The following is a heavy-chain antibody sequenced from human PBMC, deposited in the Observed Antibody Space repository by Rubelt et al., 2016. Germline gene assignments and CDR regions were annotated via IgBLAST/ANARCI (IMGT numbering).Heavy chain of an antibody. D-gene: IGHD2-21*02. CDR3: ARGARVTNYYYYYYMDV. Sequence: VQLVESGGGLVQPGRSLRLSCAASGFTFSSYAMHWVRQAPGKGLEWVAVISYDGSNKYYADSVKGRFTISRDNSKNTLYLQMNSLRAEDTAVYYCARGARVTNYYYYYYMDVWGKGTTVTVSS. J-gene: IGHJ6*03. CDR1: GFTFSSYA. V-gene: IGHV3-30*04. CDR2: ISYDGSNK.